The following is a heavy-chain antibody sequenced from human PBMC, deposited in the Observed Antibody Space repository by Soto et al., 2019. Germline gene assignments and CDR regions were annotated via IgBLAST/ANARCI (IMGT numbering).Heavy chain of an antibody. Sequence: PGGSLRLSCAASGFTFSSYAMSWVRQAPGKGLEWVSAISGSGGSTYYADSVKGRFTISRDNSKNTLYLQMNSLRAEDTAVYYCAKAGWELMGVDAFDFWGQGTMVTVSS. CDR1: GFTFSSYA. CDR3: AKAGWELMGVDAFDF. CDR2: ISGSGGST. V-gene: IGHV3-23*01. J-gene: IGHJ3*01. D-gene: IGHD1-26*01.